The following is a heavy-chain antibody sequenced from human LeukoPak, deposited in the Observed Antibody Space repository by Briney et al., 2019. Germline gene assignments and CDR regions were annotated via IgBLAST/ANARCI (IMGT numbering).Heavy chain of an antibody. CDR3: ASFDGICWYCAFDI. D-gene: IGHD6-13*01. CDR1: GFTFSSYS. V-gene: IGHV3-48*01. CDR2: ISSSSSTI. Sequence: GGSLRLSCAASGFTFSSYSMNWVRQAPGKGLEWVSYISSSSSTIYYADSVKGRFTISRDNAKNSLYLQMNSLRSEDTAVYDFASFDGICWYCAFDIWGQGVMVTVGS. J-gene: IGHJ3*02.